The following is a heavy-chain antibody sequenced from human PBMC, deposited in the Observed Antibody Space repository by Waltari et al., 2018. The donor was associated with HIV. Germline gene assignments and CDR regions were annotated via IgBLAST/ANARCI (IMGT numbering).Heavy chain of an antibody. V-gene: IGHV1-2*06. CDR3: ARGGIEDQ. Sequence: QVQLVQSGAEVKKPGASVTVSCKASGYTFTDYYIHWVRQAPGQGLEWMGRTNPNSGVTNYAQKFQGRVTMTSDTSIRTAYMELSRLRSDDTAVYYCARGGIEDQWGQGTLVTVSS. CDR2: TNPNSGVT. D-gene: IGHD6-13*01. J-gene: IGHJ4*02. CDR1: GYTFTDYY.